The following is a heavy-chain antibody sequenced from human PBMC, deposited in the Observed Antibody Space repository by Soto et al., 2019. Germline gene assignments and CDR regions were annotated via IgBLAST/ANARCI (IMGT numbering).Heavy chain of an antibody. CDR2: LWYDGSNK. D-gene: IGHD3-22*01. V-gene: IGHV3-33*01. CDR3: ARDRDYDSSGYLDY. CDR1: GFTFSSYG. J-gene: IGHJ4*02. Sequence: GGSLRLSCAASGFTFSSYGMHWVRQAPGKGLEWVAVLWYDGSNKNYADSVKGRFTISRDNSKNTLYLQMNSLRAEDTAVYYCARDRDYDSSGYLDYWGQGTLVTVSS.